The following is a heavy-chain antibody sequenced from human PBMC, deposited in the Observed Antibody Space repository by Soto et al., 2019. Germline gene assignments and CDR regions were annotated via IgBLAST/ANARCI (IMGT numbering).Heavy chain of an antibody. CDR1: GGSISSGGYY. J-gene: IGHJ4*02. CDR2: IYYSGST. CDR3: ARDPLWNYYNRIGYLY. V-gene: IGHV4-31*03. Sequence: TLSLTCTVSGGSISSGGYYWSWIRQHPGKGLEWIGYIYYSGSTYYNPSLKSRVTISVDTSKNQFSLKLSSVTAADTAVYYCARDPLWNYYNRIGYLYWGQGTLVTVSS. D-gene: IGHD3-22*01.